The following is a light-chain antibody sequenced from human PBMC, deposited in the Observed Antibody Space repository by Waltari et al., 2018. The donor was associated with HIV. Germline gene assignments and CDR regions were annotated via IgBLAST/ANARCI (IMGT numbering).Light chain of an antibody. V-gene: IGLV1-44*01. CDR1: SPNIGSNT. Sequence: QSVLTQPPSASGTAGQRVTISCSGPSPNIGSNTVNWYQQLPGTAPKLLIYHNSQRPSGVPDRFSGSKSGTSASLAISGLQSEDEADYYCAAWDDSVNGLVFGGGTKLTV. CDR3: AAWDDSVNGLV. J-gene: IGLJ3*02. CDR2: HNS.